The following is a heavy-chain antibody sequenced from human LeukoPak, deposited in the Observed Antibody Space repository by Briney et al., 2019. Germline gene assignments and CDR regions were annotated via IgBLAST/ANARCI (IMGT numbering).Heavy chain of an antibody. CDR1: GFTFSSCG. J-gene: IGHJ4*02. V-gene: IGHV3-21*01. CDR2: ISSSSSFR. Sequence: GGSLRLSCAASGFTFSSCGMHWVRQAPGKGLEWVSSISSSSSFRYYADSVKGRFTISRDNAKNSLYLQMNSLRAEDTAVYYCARESSGYFYWGQGTLVTVSS. D-gene: IGHD3-22*01. CDR3: ARESSGYFY.